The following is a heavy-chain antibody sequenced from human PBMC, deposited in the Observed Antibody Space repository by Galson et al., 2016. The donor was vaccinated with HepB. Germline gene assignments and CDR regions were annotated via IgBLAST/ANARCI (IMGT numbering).Heavy chain of an antibody. J-gene: IGHJ6*02. Sequence: SLRLSCAASGFPFSKYWMHWVRQAPGKGLVWVSRINTDGSSTTYADSVKGRYTISRDNAKNSLYLQMSSLRVEDTAIYYCARGVRQQLVWYYYYAMDVWGQGTTVTVSS. CDR1: GFPFSKYW. D-gene: IGHD6-13*01. CDR2: INTDGSST. V-gene: IGHV3-74*01. CDR3: ARGVRQQLVWYYYYAMDV.